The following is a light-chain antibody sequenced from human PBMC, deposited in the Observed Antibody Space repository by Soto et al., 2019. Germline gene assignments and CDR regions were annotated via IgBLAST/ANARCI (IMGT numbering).Light chain of an antibody. CDR1: SSNIGAGYD. CDR2: ANS. J-gene: IGLJ1*01. CDR3: QSYDSSLTLSV. V-gene: IGLV1-40*01. Sequence: QPVLTQPPSVSGAPGQRVTISCTGSSSNIGAGYDVHWYQQLPGTAPKLLIYANSNRPSGVPDRFSGSKSGTSASLAITGLQADDEADYYCQSYDSSLTLSVFGTGTKLTVL.